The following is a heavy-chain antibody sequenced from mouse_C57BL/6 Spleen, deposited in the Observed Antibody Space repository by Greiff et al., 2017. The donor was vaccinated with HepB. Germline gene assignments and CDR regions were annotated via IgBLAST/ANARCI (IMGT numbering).Heavy chain of an antibody. CDR3: ARLYYGYDGPYAMDY. Sequence: DVMLVESGGGLVKPGGSLKLSCAASGFTFSSYTMSWVRQTPEKRLEWVATISGGGGNTYYPDSVKGRFTISRDNAKNTLYLQMSSLRSEDTALYYCARLYYGYDGPYAMDYWGQGTSVTVSS. CDR2: ISGGGGNT. V-gene: IGHV5-9*01. D-gene: IGHD2-2*01. CDR1: GFTFSSYT. J-gene: IGHJ4*01.